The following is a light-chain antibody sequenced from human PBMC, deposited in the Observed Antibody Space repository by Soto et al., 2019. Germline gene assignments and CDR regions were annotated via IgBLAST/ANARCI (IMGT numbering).Light chain of an antibody. Sequence: QSLLTQPASVSGSPGQSITISCTGTSSDVGAFNYVSWYLQYPGKAPKLMIYEVGNRPSGVSNRFSGSKSGNTASLTISGLQAEDEADYYCCSYASGSIYVFGTGTKVTVL. V-gene: IGLV2-14*01. J-gene: IGLJ1*01. CDR1: SSDVGAFNY. CDR2: EVG. CDR3: CSYASGSIYV.